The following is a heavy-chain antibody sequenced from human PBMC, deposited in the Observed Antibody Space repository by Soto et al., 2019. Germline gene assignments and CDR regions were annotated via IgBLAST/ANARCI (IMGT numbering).Heavy chain of an antibody. CDR1: GGSINSAGYY. CDR3: ARVQMIFGIITVFDH. Sequence: QVQLQESGPGLVKPSQTLSLTCTVSGGSINSAGYYWSWLRQHPGQGLEWIGNIYYSGSTNYNPSLKSRVTISIDTSKNHFSLNLSSVTAAVTAVYYCARVQMIFGIITVFDHWGQGTLVTVSS. J-gene: IGHJ4*02. CDR2: IYYSGST. D-gene: IGHD3-3*01. V-gene: IGHV4-31*03.